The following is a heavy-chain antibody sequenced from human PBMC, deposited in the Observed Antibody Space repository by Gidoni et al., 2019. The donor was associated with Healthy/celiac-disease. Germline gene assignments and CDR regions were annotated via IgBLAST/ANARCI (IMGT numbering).Heavy chain of an antibody. V-gene: IGHV4-39*01. CDR3: ERLLRRVCDV. D-gene: IGHD3-3*01. CDR1: GGPNSSSSYY. Sequence: QLQLQESGPGLVKPSATLSLTCTVPGGPNSSSSYYWGWIRQPPGKGLARIGRSYYSGSNYHNPSLKRRVTIAVDTSKNQFTLKLSSVTAADTAVYDCERLLRRVCDVWGQGTLVTVSS. CDR2: SYYSGSN. J-gene: IGHJ4*02.